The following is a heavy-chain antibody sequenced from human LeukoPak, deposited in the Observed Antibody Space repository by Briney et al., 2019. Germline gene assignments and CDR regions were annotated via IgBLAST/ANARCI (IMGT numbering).Heavy chain of an antibody. J-gene: IGHJ4*02. Sequence: PSGTLSLTCAVSGDSISSKNWGNWVRQPPGKGREGIGEIYHGGNTNYNPSLKSRVTISVDKSKNQFSLILSSVTAADTAVYYCARDREYSKSWSFDYWGQGTLVTVSS. V-gene: IGHV4-4*02. CDR1: GDSISSKNW. D-gene: IGHD6-13*01. CDR3: ARDREYSKSWSFDY. CDR2: IYHGGNT.